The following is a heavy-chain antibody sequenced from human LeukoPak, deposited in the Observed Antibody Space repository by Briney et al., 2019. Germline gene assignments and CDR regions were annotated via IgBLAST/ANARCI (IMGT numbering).Heavy chain of an antibody. V-gene: IGHV3-11*06. CDR3: ARETFYYYDSSGYYGIFDY. J-gene: IGHJ4*02. Sequence: PGGSLRLSCAASGFTFSDYYMNWIRQAPGKGLEWVSYISSSSSYTKYADSVKGRFTISRDNSKNTLYLQMNSLRAEDTAVYYCARETFYYYDSSGYYGIFDYWGQGTLVTVSS. D-gene: IGHD3-22*01. CDR1: GFTFSDYY. CDR2: ISSSSSYT.